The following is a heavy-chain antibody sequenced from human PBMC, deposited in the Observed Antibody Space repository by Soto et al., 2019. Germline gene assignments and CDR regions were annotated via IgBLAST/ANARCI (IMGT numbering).Heavy chain of an antibody. CDR2: INHSGST. V-gene: IGHV4-34*01. D-gene: IGHD3-9*01. Sequence: SQRLCCTRAADARSFSGYYCCWVRQPPGKGLEWIGEINHSGSTNYNPSLKSRVTISVDTSKNQFSLKVSSVTAADTAVYYGARTPVSVIDSAFDIWGQGTVVT. J-gene: IGHJ3*02. CDR3: ARTPVSVIDSAFDI. CDR1: ARSFSGYY.